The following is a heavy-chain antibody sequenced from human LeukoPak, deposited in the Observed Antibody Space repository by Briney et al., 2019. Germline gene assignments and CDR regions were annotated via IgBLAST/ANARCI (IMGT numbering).Heavy chain of an antibody. D-gene: IGHD2-15*01. CDR1: GYTFTSYG. CDR2: ISAYNGNT. CDR3: ARGPVDCSGGSCYSYYFDY. Sequence: ASVNVSCNASGYTFTSYGISWVRQAPGPGLEWMGWISAYNGNTNYAQKFQGRVTITADKSTSTAYMELSSLRSEDTAVYYCARGPVDCSGGSCYSYYFDYWGQGTLVTVSS. J-gene: IGHJ4*02. V-gene: IGHV1-18*01.